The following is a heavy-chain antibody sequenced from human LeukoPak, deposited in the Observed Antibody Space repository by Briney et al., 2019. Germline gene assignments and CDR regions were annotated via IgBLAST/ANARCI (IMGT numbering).Heavy chain of an antibody. V-gene: IGHV4-59*01. D-gene: IGHD3-10*01. CDR3: ARVGVGYYGSGSYYNEIYYYYYMDV. CDR1: GGSISSYY. J-gene: IGHJ6*03. CDR2: IYYSGST. Sequence: SETLSLTCTVSGGSISSYYWSWIRQPPGKGLEWIGYIYYSGSTNYNPSLKSRVTISVDTSKNQFSLKLSSATAADTAVYYCARVGVGYYGSGSYYNEIYYYYYMDVWGKGTTVTVSS.